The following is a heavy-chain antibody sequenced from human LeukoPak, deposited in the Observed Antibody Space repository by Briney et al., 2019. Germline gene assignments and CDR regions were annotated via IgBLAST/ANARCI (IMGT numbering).Heavy chain of an antibody. CDR3: ARDKGYFDY. V-gene: IGHV3-9*01. CDR2: INWNSNSI. J-gene: IGHJ4*02. Sequence: SLRLSCAASGFIFNDYAMHWVRQAPGKGLEWVSGINWNSNSIGYADSVKGRFTISRDNSKNTLYLQMNSLRAEDTAVYYCARDKGYFDYWGQGTLVTVSS. CDR1: GFIFNDYA.